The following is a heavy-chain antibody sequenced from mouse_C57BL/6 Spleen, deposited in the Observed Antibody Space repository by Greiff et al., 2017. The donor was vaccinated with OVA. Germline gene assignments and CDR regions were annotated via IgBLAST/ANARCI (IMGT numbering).Heavy chain of an antibody. CDR1: GYTFTDYY. D-gene: IGHD2-4*01. CDR3: ARRINYDYAWFAD. CDR2: INPNNGGT. J-gene: IGHJ3*01. V-gene: IGHV1-26*01. Sequence: EVKLVESGPELVKPGASVKISCKASGYTFTDYYMNWVKQSHGKSLEWIGDINPNNGGTSYNQKFKGKATLTVDKSSSTAYMELRSLTSEDSAVYYCARRINYDYAWFADWGQGTLVTVSA.